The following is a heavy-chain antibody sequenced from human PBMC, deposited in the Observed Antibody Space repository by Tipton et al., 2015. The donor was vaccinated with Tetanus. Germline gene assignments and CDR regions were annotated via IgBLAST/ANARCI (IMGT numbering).Heavy chain of an antibody. CDR1: GFTFSSDA. D-gene: IGHD1-14*01. J-gene: IGHJ6*02. V-gene: IGHV3-23*01. CDR3: AKFLMVITQGYYHTMDV. CDR2: ISPTGDET. Sequence: GSLRLSCAASGFTFSSDAMTWVRQAPGKGLEWVSAISPTGDETYYADSVKGRFTISRDNSKNTLILQMNSLRAEDTAVYFCAKFLMVITQGYYHTMDVWDQGTTVTVSS.